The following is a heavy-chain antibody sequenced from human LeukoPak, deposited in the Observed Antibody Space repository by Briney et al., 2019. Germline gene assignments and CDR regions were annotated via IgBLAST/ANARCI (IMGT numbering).Heavy chain of an antibody. CDR1: GFTFSSYA. CDR2: ISGSGGST. CDR3: AKGGQYSGSHRY. V-gene: IGHV3-23*01. J-gene: IGHJ4*02. D-gene: IGHD1-26*01. Sequence: GGSLRLSCAASGFTFSSYAMIWVRQAPGKGLEWVSAISGSGGSTYYADSVKGRFTISRDNSKNTLYLQMNSLRAEDTAVYYCAKGGQYSGSHRYWGQGTLVTVSS.